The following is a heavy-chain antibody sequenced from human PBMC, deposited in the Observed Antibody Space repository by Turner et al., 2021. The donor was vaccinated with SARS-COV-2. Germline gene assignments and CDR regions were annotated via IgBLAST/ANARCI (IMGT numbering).Heavy chain of an antibody. CDR2: IYYRGST. D-gene: IGHD2-21*02. V-gene: IGHV4-59*01. Sequence: QVQLQESGPGLVKPSETLSLTCTVSGGSISSKSWSWIRQSPGRGLEWIGYIYYRGSTNYNPSLESRVTISVDTSKNQFSLKLTSVTAADTAIYYCARETVNNWVDPWGQGTLVTVSS. J-gene: IGHJ5*02. CDR3: ARETVNNWVDP. CDR1: GGSISSKS.